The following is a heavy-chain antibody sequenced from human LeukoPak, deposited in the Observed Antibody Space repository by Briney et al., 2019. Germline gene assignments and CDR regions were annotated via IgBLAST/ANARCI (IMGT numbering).Heavy chain of an antibody. CDR1: GFSVSTIHYY. CDR3: ARDSGNWNIDY. CDR2: IDHGGGI. D-gene: IGHD1/OR15-1a*01. J-gene: IGHJ4*02. Sequence: PSETLSLTCAVSGFSVSTIHYYWGWVRQSPGKGLEWIASIDHGGGIHCIPSLQSRLTTSRDTSNNHFSLRLSSVTAADTDVYYCARDSGNWNIDYWGRGILVTVSS. V-gene: IGHV4-38-2*02.